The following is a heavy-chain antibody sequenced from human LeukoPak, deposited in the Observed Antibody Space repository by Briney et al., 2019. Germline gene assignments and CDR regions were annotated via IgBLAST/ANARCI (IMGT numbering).Heavy chain of an antibody. CDR3: AKGQPGGTQLPSWAPYYFDY. V-gene: IGHV3-30*18. Sequence: GRSLRLSCAASGFTFSSSGMHWVRQAPGQGLQWVAVISYDGSNKYYTNSVKGRSTISRDNSKNTVYLQMNSLRAEDTAVYYCAKGQPGGTQLPSWAPYYFDYWGQGTLVTVSS. CDR1: GFTFSSSG. D-gene: IGHD5-18*01. CDR2: ISYDGSNK. J-gene: IGHJ4*02.